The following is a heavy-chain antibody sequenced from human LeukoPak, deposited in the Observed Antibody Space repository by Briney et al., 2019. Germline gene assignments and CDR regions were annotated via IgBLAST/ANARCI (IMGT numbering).Heavy chain of an antibody. J-gene: IGHJ5*02. CDR1: GGSINSYY. CDR2: IYYGGST. D-gene: IGHD5-18*01. CDR3: ARGSTAPTGWFDP. V-gene: IGHV4-59*01. Sequence: SETLSLTCTVSGGSINSYYWSWIRQPPGKGLEWIGNIYYGGSTNYNPSLKSRVTISVDTSKNQFSLKLSSVTAADTAVYYCARGSTAPTGWFDPWGQGTLVTVSS.